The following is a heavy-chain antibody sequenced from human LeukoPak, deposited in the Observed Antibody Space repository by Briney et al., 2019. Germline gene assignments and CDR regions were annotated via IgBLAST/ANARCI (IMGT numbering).Heavy chain of an antibody. CDR3: ARVPHGDYFDY. CDR2: IWYDGSKT. V-gene: IGHV3-33*01. J-gene: IGHJ4*02. D-gene: IGHD4-17*01. Sequence: GSLRLSCVASGFTFSTYGMHWVRQAPGKGLEGVAVIWYDGSKTYYAESVKGRFTISRDNSKSTLYLQMSSLRAEDTAVYYCARVPHGDYFDYWGQGTLVTVSS. CDR1: GFTFSTYG.